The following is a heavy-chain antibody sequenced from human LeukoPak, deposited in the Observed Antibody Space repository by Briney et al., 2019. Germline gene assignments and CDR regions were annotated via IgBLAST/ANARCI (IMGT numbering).Heavy chain of an antibody. CDR3: ARDYYGDYYFDY. Sequence: GGSLRLSCAASGFTFSSYSVNWVRQAPGKGLEWVSSISSSSSYIYYADSVKGRFTISRDNAKNSLYLQMNSLRAEDTAVYYCARDYYGDYYFDYWGQGTLVTVSS. CDR2: ISSSSSYI. D-gene: IGHD4-17*01. V-gene: IGHV3-21*01. CDR1: GFTFSSYS. J-gene: IGHJ4*02.